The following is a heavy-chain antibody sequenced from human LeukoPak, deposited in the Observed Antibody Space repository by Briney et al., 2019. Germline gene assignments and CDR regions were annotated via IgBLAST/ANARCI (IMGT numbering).Heavy chain of an antibody. D-gene: IGHD5/OR15-5a*01. Sequence: KPSETLSLTCAVHGPSFSGYFWSWIRQPPGKGLEWIGEINHRGDTNYNPSLKSRVTISLDTSNNQFSVRLTSVTAADTAVYYCARSPSRQNWIASLYRWFDPWGQGTLVTVAS. CDR3: ARSPSRQNWIASLYRWFDP. CDR2: INHRGDT. J-gene: IGHJ5*02. CDR1: GPSFSGYF. V-gene: IGHV4-34*01.